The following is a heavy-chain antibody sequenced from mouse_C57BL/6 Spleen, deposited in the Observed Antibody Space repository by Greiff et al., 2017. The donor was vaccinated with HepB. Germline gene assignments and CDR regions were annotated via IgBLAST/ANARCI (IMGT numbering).Heavy chain of an antibody. CDR3: ATTTVASYAMDY. D-gene: IGHD1-1*01. Sequence: VQLKESGPGMVKPSQSLSLTCTVTGYSITSGYDWHWIRHFPGNKLEWMGYISYSGSTNYNPSLKSRISITHDTSKNHFFLKLNSVTTEDTATYYCATTTVASYAMDYWGQGTSVTVSS. CDR2: ISYSGST. V-gene: IGHV3-1*01. J-gene: IGHJ4*01. CDR1: GYSITSGYD.